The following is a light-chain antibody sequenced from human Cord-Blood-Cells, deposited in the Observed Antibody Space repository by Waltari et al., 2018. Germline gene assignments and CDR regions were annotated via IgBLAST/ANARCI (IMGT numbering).Light chain of an antibody. Sequence: QSDLTQPPSASGSPGQSVTISCTGTSSDVGGYNYVSWYQQHPGKAPKLMIYEVSKRPSGVPDLFSGSKSGNTASLTVSGLQAEDEADYYCSSYAGSNNLVFGGGTKLTVL. V-gene: IGLV2-8*01. CDR1: SSDVGGYNY. J-gene: IGLJ3*02. CDR2: EVS. CDR3: SSYAGSNNLV.